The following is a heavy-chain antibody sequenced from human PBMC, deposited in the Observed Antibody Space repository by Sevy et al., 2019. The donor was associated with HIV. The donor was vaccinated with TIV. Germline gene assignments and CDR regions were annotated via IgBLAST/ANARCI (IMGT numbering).Heavy chain of an antibody. J-gene: IGHJ6*02. V-gene: IGHV1-2*02. D-gene: IGHD2-2*02. Sequence: ASVKVSCKASGYTFTDYYMHWVRQAPGQGLEWMGWINPKRGGTNYAQMFQGRVTMTRDTSISTAYIEVSRLRSDDTAVYYCARVVVSAAIEPYYYGMDVWGQGTTVTVSS. CDR1: GYTFTDYY. CDR3: ARVVVSAAIEPYYYGMDV. CDR2: INPKRGGT.